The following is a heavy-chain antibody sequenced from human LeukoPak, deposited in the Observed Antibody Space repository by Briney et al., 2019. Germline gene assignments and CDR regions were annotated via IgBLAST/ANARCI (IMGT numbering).Heavy chain of an antibody. CDR3: AREHSGYDFPGRDYYYMDV. CDR1: GFTFDRFT. V-gene: IGHV3-43*01. D-gene: IGHD5-12*01. J-gene: IGHJ6*03. Sequence: GGSLRLSCAASGFTFDRFTIHWVRQTPGKGLEWVSLINRRGHTFYADSVKGRFTISRDNAKNSLYLQMNSLRAEDTAVYYCAREHSGYDFPGRDYYYMDVWGKGTTVTVSS. CDR2: INRRGHT.